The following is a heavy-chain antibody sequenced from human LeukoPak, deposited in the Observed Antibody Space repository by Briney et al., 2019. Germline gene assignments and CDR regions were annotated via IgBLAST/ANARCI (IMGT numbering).Heavy chain of an antibody. Sequence: GGPLKISCKGSGYRFTSYWIGWVRQMPGKGLEWMGIIYPGDSDTRYSPSFQGPHTISADKSIRTAYLQWSSLKASDTAMYYCARHKLPQDYDFWSGYRQNWFDLWGQGTLVTVSS. CDR3: ARHKLPQDYDFWSGYRQNWFDL. CDR1: GYRFTSYW. D-gene: IGHD3-3*01. V-gene: IGHV5-51*01. CDR2: IYPGDSDT. J-gene: IGHJ5*02.